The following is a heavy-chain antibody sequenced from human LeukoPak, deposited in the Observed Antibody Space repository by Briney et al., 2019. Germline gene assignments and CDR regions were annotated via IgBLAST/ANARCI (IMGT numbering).Heavy chain of an antibody. CDR2: ILFYGSDK. CDR3: AKDSAGGDCYFDF. Sequence: GGALKLPWAGSGFTFSSHGMHRVRQAAGKGPGWVAYILFYGSDKYYADVVKGRFTISSDDSTNTLYLQRNSLRAEDTAVYYCAKDSAGGDCYFDFWGQGTLVTVSS. CDR1: GFTFSSHG. D-gene: IGHD2-21*02. J-gene: IGHJ4*02. V-gene: IGHV3-30*02.